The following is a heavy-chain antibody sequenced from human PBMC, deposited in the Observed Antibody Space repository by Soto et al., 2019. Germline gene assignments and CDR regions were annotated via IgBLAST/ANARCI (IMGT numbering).Heavy chain of an antibody. CDR2: IYYSGST. J-gene: IGHJ4*02. V-gene: IGHV4-31*03. CDR3: AMIPHYYDRVKFDY. CDR1: GGSISSGGYY. Sequence: TSETLSLTCTVSGGSISSGGYYWSWIRQHPGKGLEWIGYIYYSGSTYYNPSLKSRVTISVDTSKNQFSLKLSSVTAADTAVYYCAMIPHYYDRVKFDYWGQGTLVTVSS. D-gene: IGHD3-22*01.